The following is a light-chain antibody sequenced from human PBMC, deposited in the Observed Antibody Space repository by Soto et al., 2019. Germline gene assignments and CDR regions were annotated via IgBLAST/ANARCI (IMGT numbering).Light chain of an antibody. V-gene: IGLV2-14*01. CDR3: SSFASSNTWV. CDR2: EVS. Sequence: QSALTQPASVSGSPGQSITISCTGTSSDVGGYNYVSWYQQHPGKAPKLMIYEVSNRPSGVSNRFSGSKSGNTASLTISGLQAEAEAAYYCSSFASSNTWVFGGGTKLTVL. CDR1: SSDVGGYNY. J-gene: IGLJ3*02.